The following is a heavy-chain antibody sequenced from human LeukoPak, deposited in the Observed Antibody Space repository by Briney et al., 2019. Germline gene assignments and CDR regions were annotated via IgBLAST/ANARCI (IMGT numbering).Heavy chain of an antibody. J-gene: IGHJ5*02. D-gene: IGHD6-13*01. Sequence: EASVTVSCTAFGYTFTGYYMHWVRQAPGQGLEWMGRINPNSGGTNYAQKFQGRVTMTRDTSISTAYMELSRLRSDDTAVYYCARGGSSSWYNWFDPWGQGTLVTVSS. CDR2: INPNSGGT. CDR1: GYTFTGYY. V-gene: IGHV1-2*06. CDR3: ARGGSSSWYNWFDP.